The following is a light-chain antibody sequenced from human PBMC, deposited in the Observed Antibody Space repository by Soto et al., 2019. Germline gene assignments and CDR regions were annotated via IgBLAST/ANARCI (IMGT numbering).Light chain of an antibody. CDR2: GAS. CDR1: QMINSY. Sequence: DIQMTQCPSSLSASVGYRVTIRFRTSQMINSYLNWYQPKPGEAPTLLICGASSLQSGVPSRFSGSGSGTDFTLAINSLQPEDFATYYCQQSSRTPITFGQGTRLEIK. V-gene: IGKV1-39*01. J-gene: IGKJ5*01. CDR3: QQSSRTPIT.